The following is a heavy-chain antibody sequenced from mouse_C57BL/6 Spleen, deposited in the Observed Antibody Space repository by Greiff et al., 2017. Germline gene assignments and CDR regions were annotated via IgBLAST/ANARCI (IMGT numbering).Heavy chain of an antibody. J-gene: IGHJ1*03. CDR1: GYAFSSSW. CDR3: AVITAVPYWYFDV. V-gene: IGHV1-82*01. D-gene: IGHD1-1*01. CDR2: IYPGDGDT. Sequence: VQLQQSGPELVKPGASVKISCKASGYAFSSSWMNWVKQRPGKGLEWIGRIYPGDGDTNYNGKFKGKATLTADKSSSTTYMRLSSLASEDSAVYCCAVITAVPYWYFDVWGTGTTVTVSS.